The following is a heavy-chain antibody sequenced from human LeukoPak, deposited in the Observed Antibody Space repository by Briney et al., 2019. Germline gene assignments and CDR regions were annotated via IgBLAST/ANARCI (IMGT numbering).Heavy chain of an antibody. J-gene: IGHJ4*02. CDR1: GVTFSSYA. CDR2: ISGSGGST. CDR3: AKDRRYYDSSGIFSWLDY. D-gene: IGHD3-22*01. Sequence: GGSLRLSCAASGVTFSSYAMSWVRLAPGKGLEWVSTISGSGGSTYYADSVKGRFTISRDNSKNTLFLQMISLRAEDTAVYYCAKDRRYYDSSGIFSWLDYWGQGTLVTVSS. V-gene: IGHV3-23*01.